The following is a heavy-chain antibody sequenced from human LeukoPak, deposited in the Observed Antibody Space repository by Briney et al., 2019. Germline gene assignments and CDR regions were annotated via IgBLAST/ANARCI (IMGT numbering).Heavy chain of an antibody. V-gene: IGHV3-74*01. CDR3: ARDYGSSWYPFDY. CDR2: IDGAGSTT. Sequence: QPGGSLRFSCAASGFIFSSYWMHWVRQAPGKGLVWVSRIDGAGSTTNYADSVKGRFTISRDNAKNTLYLQMNSLRAEDTAVYYCARDYGSSWYPFDYWGQGTLVTVSS. CDR1: GFIFSSYW. J-gene: IGHJ4*02. D-gene: IGHD6-13*01.